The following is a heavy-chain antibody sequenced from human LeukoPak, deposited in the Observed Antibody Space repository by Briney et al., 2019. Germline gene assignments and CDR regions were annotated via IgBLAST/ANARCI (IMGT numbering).Heavy chain of an antibody. J-gene: IGHJ4*02. D-gene: IGHD3-3*01. CDR1: GGSISSSSYY. CDR2: IYYSGST. Sequence: SETLSLTCTVSGGSISSSSYYWGWIRQPPGKGLEWIGSIYYSGSTYYNLSLKSRVTISVDTSKNQFSLKLSSVTAADTAVYYCARQVLEWLYYDYWGQGTLVTVSS. V-gene: IGHV4-39*01. CDR3: ARQVLEWLYYDY.